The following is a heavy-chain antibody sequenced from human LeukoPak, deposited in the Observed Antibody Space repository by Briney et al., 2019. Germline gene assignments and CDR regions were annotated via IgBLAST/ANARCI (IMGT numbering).Heavy chain of an antibody. CDR3: ARVGDWSNYFGMDA. CDR1: GFTFSGHS. J-gene: IGHJ6*02. D-gene: IGHD3-16*01. Sequence: GGTLRLSCAASGFTFSGHSMTWVRQTPGKGLEWVSVIFGNGVKTYYADSLKGRFTISRDNSKSTLYLQMNSLRADDTAVYYCARVGDWSNYFGMDAWGQGTTVSVSS. V-gene: IGHV3-23*01. CDR2: IFGNGVKT.